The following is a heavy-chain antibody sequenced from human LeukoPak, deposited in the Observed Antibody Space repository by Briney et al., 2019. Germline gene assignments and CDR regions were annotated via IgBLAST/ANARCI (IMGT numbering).Heavy chain of an antibody. V-gene: IGHV4-34*01. CDR1: GGAFSGYY. Sequence: PSETLSLTCAVYGGAFSGYYWSWIRQPPGKGLEWIGEINDSVNTNYNPSLKSRVPTSVAPSKNQFSLKLSSVTAADTAVYYCASTHSSSTSCYPPDIKNWFDPWGQGTLVTVSS. J-gene: IGHJ5*02. CDR3: ASTHSSSTSCYPPDIKNWFDP. D-gene: IGHD2-2*01. CDR2: INDSVNT.